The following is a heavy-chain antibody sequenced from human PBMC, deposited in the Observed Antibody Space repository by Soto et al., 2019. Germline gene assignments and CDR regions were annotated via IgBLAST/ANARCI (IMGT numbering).Heavy chain of an antibody. CDR1: GFTFSIDY. CDR3: AKVRDSREYYFNY. J-gene: IGHJ4*02. CDR2: ISGSGDRT. Sequence: LRLSCAASGFTFSIDYMSWVRQAPGKGLEWVSVISGSGDRTYYADSVKGRFTISRDNSKNTLYLQMNSLRVEGTALYYCAKVRDSREYYFNYWGQGTLVTVSS. V-gene: IGHV3-23*01. D-gene: IGHD2-21*01.